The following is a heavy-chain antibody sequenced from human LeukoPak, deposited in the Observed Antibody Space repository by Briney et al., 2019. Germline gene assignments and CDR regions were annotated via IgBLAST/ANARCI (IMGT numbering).Heavy chain of an antibody. V-gene: IGHV5-51*01. CDR1: GYSLTSYW. CDR3: ARQGVVITPNDAFDI. J-gene: IGHJ3*02. D-gene: IGHD3-22*01. CDR2: IYPGDSDT. Sequence: GESLKISCKGSGYSLTSYWIGWVRQMPGKGLEWMGIIYPGDSDTRYSPSFQGQVTISADKSISTAYLQWSSLKASDTAMYYCARQGVVITPNDAFDIWGQGTMVTVSS.